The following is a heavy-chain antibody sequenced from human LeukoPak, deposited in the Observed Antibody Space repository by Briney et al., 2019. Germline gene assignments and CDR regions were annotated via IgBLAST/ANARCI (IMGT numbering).Heavy chain of an antibody. CDR1: GFTFSSYW. Sequence: GGSLRLSCAASGFTFSSYWMHWVRQAPGKGLVWVSRINSDGSSTSYADSVKGRFTISRDNAKNTLYLQMNSLRAEDTAVYYCAREKSILWFGEPPNWFDPWGQGTLVAVSS. J-gene: IGHJ5*02. D-gene: IGHD3-10*01. CDR2: INSDGSST. CDR3: AREKSILWFGEPPNWFDP. V-gene: IGHV3-74*01.